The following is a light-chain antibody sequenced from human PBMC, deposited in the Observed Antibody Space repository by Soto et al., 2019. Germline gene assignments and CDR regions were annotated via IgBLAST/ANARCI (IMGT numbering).Light chain of an antibody. CDR1: QGIRNF. Sequence: DIQMTQSPSSLSASVGDRVTITCQASQGIRNFLNWYQQKPGKAPRLLIYDASKLETGVPTRFSGSGSGAHFIFTINSLQPEDVATYYCQQYDNLPYTFGLGTKLEI. CDR2: DAS. V-gene: IGKV1-33*01. CDR3: QQYDNLPYT. J-gene: IGKJ2*01.